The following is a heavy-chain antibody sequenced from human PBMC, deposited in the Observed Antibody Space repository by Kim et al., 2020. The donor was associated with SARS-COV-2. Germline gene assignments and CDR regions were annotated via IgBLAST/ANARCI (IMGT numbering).Heavy chain of an antibody. D-gene: IGHD1-26*01. J-gene: IGHJ3*02. Sequence: SETLSLTCAVSGGSISSSNWWSWVRQPPGKGLEWIGEIYHSGSTNYNPSLKSRVTISVDKSKNQFSLKLSSVTAADTAVYYCAYRGGSYYHWAHDAFDIWGQGTMVTVSS. CDR2: IYHSGST. CDR1: GGSISSSNW. V-gene: IGHV4-4*02. CDR3: AYRGGSYYHWAHDAFDI.